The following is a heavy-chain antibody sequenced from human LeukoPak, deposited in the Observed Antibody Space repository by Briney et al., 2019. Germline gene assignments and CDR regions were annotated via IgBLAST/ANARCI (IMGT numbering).Heavy chain of an antibody. Sequence: SETLSLTCTVSGGSISSGDYYWSWIRQPPGKGLEWIGYIYYSGSTYYNPSLKSRVTISVDTSKNQFSLKLSSVTAADTAVYYCARAYAAAGWWFDPWGQGTLVTVSS. V-gene: IGHV4-30-4*01. D-gene: IGHD6-13*01. CDR1: GGSISSGDYY. CDR2: IYYSGST. CDR3: ARAYAAAGWWFDP. J-gene: IGHJ5*02.